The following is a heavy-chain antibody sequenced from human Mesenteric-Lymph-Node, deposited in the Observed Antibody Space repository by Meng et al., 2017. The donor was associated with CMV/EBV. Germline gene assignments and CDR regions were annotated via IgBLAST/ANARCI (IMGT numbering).Heavy chain of an antibody. CDR1: GFTFSDYS. Sequence: ETLSLTCAASGFTFSDYSMTWVRQAPGQGLEWVASIYADSSYIYYADSLKGRFTISRDNAGNSLYLQMNSLRAEDTAVYYCAKSGCGGDCYSLFDYWGQGTLVTVSS. V-gene: IGHV3-21*04. D-gene: IGHD2-21*01. CDR3: AKSGCGGDCYSLFDY. CDR2: IYADSSYI. J-gene: IGHJ4*02.